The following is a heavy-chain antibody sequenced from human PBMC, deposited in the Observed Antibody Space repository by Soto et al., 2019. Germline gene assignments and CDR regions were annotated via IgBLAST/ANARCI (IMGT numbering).Heavy chain of an antibody. V-gene: IGHV3-9*01. CDR2: ISWNSGSI. J-gene: IGHJ4*02. CDR1: GFTFDDYA. D-gene: IGHD6-19*01. Sequence: EVQLVESGGGLVQPGRSLRLSCAASGFTFDDYAMHWVRQAPGKGLEWVSGISWNSGSIGYADSVKGRFTISRDNAKNSLYLQMTSLIAEDTALYYCAKDSSSGWGGFDYWGQGTLVTFSS. CDR3: AKDSSSGWGGFDY.